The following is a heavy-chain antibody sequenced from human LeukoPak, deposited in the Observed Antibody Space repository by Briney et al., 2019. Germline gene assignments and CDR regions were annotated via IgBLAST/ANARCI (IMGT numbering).Heavy chain of an antibody. J-gene: IGHJ4*02. CDR2: IYYSGST. CDR1: GGSISSYY. V-gene: IGHV4-59*01. D-gene: IGHD5-18*01. CDR3: ASCGYSYGLIDY. Sequence: SETLSLSGTVSGGSISSYYWSWMRQHPGKGLEWIGYIYYSGSTNYNPSLKSRVTISVDTSKNQFSLKLSSVTAADTAVYYCASCGYSYGLIDYWGQGTLVTVSS.